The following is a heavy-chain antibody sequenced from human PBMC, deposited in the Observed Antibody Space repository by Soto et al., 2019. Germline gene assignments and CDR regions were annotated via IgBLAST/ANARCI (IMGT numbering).Heavy chain of an antibody. J-gene: IGHJ2*01. V-gene: IGHV4-59*08. D-gene: IGHD4-17*01. CDR2: IHYSGNT. Sequence: QVQLQESGPGLVKPSETLSLTCTVSGGSISSNYWSWIRQPPGKGLEWIGYIHYSGNTNYNPSLKSRVPISIDTSKSQFSLMLSSVTAADTAVYYCARRYYGGNYWYFDLWGRGPLVTVSS. CDR1: GGSISSNY. CDR3: ARRYYGGNYWYFDL.